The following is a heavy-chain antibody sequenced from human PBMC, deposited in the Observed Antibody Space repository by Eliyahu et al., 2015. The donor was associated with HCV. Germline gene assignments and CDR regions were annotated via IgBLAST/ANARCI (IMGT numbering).Heavy chain of an antibody. Sequence: EVQLLESGGGLIQPGGSLRLSCAASGFXFSTYAMSWVRQAPGKGLEWVSAISGNGGRTYYADSVKGRFTISRDNSKNTLHLQMDSLRAEDTAVYYCANRRFSSGWYLADQWGQGTLVTVSS. V-gene: IGHV3-23*01. CDR3: ANRRFSSGWYLADQ. J-gene: IGHJ4*02. D-gene: IGHD6-19*01. CDR2: ISGNGGRT. CDR1: GFXFSTYA.